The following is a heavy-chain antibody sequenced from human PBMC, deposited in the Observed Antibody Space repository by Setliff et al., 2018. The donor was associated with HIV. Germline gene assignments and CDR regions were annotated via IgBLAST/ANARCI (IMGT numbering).Heavy chain of an antibody. V-gene: IGHV1-8*02. CDR1: GYTFTSYD. CDR2: MNPNSGNT. Sequence: GASVKVSCKASGYTFTSYDINWVRLDTGQGLEWMGWMNPNSGNTGYAQKFQGRVTMTRNTSISTAYMELSSLRSKDTAVYYCATGRDPYCSSASCYDFENGGQGTLVTVSS. D-gene: IGHD2-2*01. CDR3: ATGRDPYCSSASCYDFEN. J-gene: IGHJ4*02.